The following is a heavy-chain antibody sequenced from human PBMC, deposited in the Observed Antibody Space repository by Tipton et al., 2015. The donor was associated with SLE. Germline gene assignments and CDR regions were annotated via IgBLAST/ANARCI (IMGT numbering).Heavy chain of an antibody. CDR2: IYYSGST. Sequence: TLSLTCTVSGGSISSYYWSWIRQPPGKGLEWIGDIYYSGSTNYNPSLKSRVTISVDTPKNQFSLKLSSVTAADTAVYYCARHRYSSGQLGYWGQGTLVTVSS. J-gene: IGHJ4*02. CDR3: ARHRYSSGQLGY. D-gene: IGHD6-19*01. CDR1: GGSISSYY. V-gene: IGHV4-59*08.